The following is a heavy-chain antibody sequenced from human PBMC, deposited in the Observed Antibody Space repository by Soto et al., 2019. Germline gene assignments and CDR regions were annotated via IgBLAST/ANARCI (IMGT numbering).Heavy chain of an antibody. D-gene: IGHD1-26*01. Sequence: ASVKVSCKASGYTFTSYGISWVRQAPGQGLGWMGWISAYNGNTNYAQKLQGRVTMTTDTSTSTAYMELRSLRSGDTAVYYCARETSVGATYYYYYGMDXWGQVTTVTVS. V-gene: IGHV1-18*04. CDR3: ARETSVGATYYYYYGMDX. J-gene: IGHJ6*02. CDR2: ISAYNGNT. CDR1: GYTFTSYG.